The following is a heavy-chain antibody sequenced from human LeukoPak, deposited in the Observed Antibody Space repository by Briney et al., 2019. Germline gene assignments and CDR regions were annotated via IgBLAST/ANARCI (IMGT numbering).Heavy chain of an antibody. CDR1: GFTFSGYW. CDR2: IKQDGSEK. V-gene: IGHV3-7*01. J-gene: IGHJ6*02. CDR3: AREDIVVVPAAYYYYYGMDV. D-gene: IGHD2-2*01. Sequence: GGSLRLSCAASGFTFSGYWMSWVRQAPGKGLEWVANIKQDGSEKYYVDSVKGRFTISRDNAKNSLYLQMNSLRAEDTAVYYCAREDIVVVPAAYYYYYGMDVWGQGTTVTVSS.